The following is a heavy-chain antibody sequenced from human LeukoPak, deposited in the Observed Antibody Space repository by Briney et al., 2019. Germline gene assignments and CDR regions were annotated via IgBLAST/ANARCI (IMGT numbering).Heavy chain of an antibody. CDR1: GYTFNRYY. CDR3: ARVIVATD. D-gene: IGHD5-12*01. CDR2: INPNSGGT. V-gene: IGHV1-2*02. J-gene: IGHJ4*02. Sequence: GSVKVSFQASGYTFNRYYIHWGRQAPGPRLEWMGWINPNSGGTNYAQKFRGRVTMTRDTSISTAFMELSRLRSDDTAVYYCARVIVATDWGQGTLVTVSS.